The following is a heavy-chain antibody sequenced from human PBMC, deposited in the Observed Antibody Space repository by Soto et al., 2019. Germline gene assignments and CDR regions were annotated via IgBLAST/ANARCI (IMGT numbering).Heavy chain of an antibody. J-gene: IGHJ6*02. V-gene: IGHV3-21*01. Sequence: GGSLRLSCAASGITFNSYSMNWVRQAPGKGLEWVSSISSVSTYIYYADSLKGRFTISRDNAKNSLYLQMNSLRDEDTAVYYCARARYYDILTGYYTEVAMGVWGQGATGTGCS. CDR3: ARARYYDILTGYYTEVAMGV. CDR1: GITFNSYS. CDR2: ISSVSTYI. D-gene: IGHD3-9*01.